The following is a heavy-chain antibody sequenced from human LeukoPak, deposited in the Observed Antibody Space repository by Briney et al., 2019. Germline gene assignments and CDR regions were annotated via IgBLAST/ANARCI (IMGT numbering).Heavy chain of an antibody. CDR1: GGSISSSSYY. V-gene: IGHV4-39*01. J-gene: IGHJ4*02. CDR2: IYYSGST. Sequence: PSETLSLTCTVSGGSISSSSYYWGWIRQPPGKGLEWIGSIYYSGSTYYNPSLKSRVTISVDTSKNQFSLKLSSVTAADTAVYYCASDSYGIRKLFDYWGRGTLVTVSS. D-gene: IGHD5-18*01. CDR3: ASDSYGIRKLFDY.